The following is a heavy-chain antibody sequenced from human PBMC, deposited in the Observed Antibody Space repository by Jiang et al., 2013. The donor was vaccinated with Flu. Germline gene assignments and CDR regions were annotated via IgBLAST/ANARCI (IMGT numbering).Heavy chain of an antibody. D-gene: IGHD3-10*01. J-gene: IGHJ3*02. CDR2: IYWDDDK. CDR3: AHIPFTGDAFDI. Sequence: WLALIYWDDDKRYSPSLKSRLTITKDTSKNQVVLTMTNMDPVDTATYYCAHIPFTGDAFDIWGQGTMVTVSS. V-gene: IGHV2-5*02.